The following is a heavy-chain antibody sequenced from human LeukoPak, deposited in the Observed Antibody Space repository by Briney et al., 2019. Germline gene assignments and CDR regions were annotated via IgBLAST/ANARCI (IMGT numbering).Heavy chain of an antibody. Sequence: SETLSLTCTVSGGSISSYYWSWIRQPPGKGLEWIGYIYYSGTNYNPPLNSRVTISLDTSKNQFSLKVNPVTAADTAVYYCARGDTGYSSSSYWGQGTLVTVSS. D-gene: IGHD6-13*01. J-gene: IGHJ4*02. V-gene: IGHV4-59*01. CDR2: IYYSGT. CDR1: GGSISSYY. CDR3: ARGDTGYSSSSY.